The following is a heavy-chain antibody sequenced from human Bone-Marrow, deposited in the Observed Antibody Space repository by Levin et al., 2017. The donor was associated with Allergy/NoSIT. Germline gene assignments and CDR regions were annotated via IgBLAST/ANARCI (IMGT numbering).Heavy chain of an antibody. V-gene: IGHV4-34*01. CDR1: GGSFSGYY. J-gene: IGHJ5*02. CDR2: INHSGST. CDR3: ARGHRAVAGTYVWFDP. D-gene: IGHD6-19*01. Sequence: PSETLSLTCAVYGGSFSGYYWSWIRQPPGKGLEWIGEINHSGSTNYNPSLKSRVTISVDTSKNQFSLKLSSVTAADTAVYYCARGHRAVAGTYVWFDPWGQGTLVTVSS.